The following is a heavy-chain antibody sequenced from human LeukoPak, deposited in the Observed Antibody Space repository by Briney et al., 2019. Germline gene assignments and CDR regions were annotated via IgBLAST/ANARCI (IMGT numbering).Heavy chain of an antibody. CDR3: ARPGIAATGAFDC. CDR2: IYSGGST. J-gene: IGHJ4*02. D-gene: IGHD6-13*01. V-gene: IGHV4-39*01. CDR1: GGSISSSSYY. Sequence: SETLSLTCTVSGGSISSSSYYWDWIRQSPGKGLEWIGYIYSGGSTYYTPSLKSRVTISVDTSKNQFSLKLSSVTAADTAVYFCARPGIAATGAFDCWGQGTLVTVSS.